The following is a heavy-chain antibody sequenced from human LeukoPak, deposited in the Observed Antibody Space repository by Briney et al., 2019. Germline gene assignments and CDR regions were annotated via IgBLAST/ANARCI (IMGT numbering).Heavy chain of an antibody. D-gene: IGHD2-15*01. CDR1: GGSVSSGSYY. CDR3: ARGGYCSGGSCYGANIPPPLYYYGMDV. J-gene: IGHJ6*02. Sequence: SETLSLTCTVSGGSVSSGSYYWSWIRQPPGKGLEWIGYIYYSGSTYYNPSLKSRVTISVDTSKNQFSLKLSSVTAADTAVHYCARGGYCSGGSCYGANIPPPLYYYGMDVWGQGTTVTVSS. CDR2: IYYSGST. V-gene: IGHV4-61*01.